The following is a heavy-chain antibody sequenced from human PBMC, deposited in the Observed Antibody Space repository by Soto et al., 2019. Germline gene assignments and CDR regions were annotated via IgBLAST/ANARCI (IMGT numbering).Heavy chain of an antibody. CDR3: ARGLRAGRRLDP. Sequence: PSETLSLTCAVYGGSFSGYYWSWIRQPPGKGLEWIGEINHSGSTNYNPSLKSRVTISVDTSKNQFSLKLSSVTAADTAVYYCARGLRAGRRLDPWGQGTLVTVSS. CDR2: INHSGST. CDR1: GGSFSGYY. J-gene: IGHJ5*02. D-gene: IGHD1-26*01. V-gene: IGHV4-34*01.